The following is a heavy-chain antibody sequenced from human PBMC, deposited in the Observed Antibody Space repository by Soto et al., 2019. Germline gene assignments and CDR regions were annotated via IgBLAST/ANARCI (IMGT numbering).Heavy chain of an antibody. J-gene: IGHJ6*02. Sequence: GASVKVSCKASGGTFSSYAISWVRQAPGQGLEWMGGIIPIFGTANYAQKFQGRVTITADESTSTAYMELSSLRSEDTAVYYCAASTRYQLLSWYYYYYGMDVWGQGTTVTVSS. D-gene: IGHD2-2*01. CDR1: GGTFSSYA. CDR2: IIPIFGTA. CDR3: AASTRYQLLSWYYYYYGMDV. V-gene: IGHV1-69*13.